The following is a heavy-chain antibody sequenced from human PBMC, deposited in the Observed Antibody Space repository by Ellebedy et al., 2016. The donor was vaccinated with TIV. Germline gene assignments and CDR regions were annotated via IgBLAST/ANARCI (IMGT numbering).Heavy chain of an antibody. V-gene: IGHV1-24*01. CDR3: ATPSAGGFLVSFDF. CDR1: GYTLTDLS. J-gene: IGHJ4*02. D-gene: IGHD6-6*01. Sequence: ASVKVSCKVSGYTLTDLSIHWVRQAPGKGLEWMGGLDPEYGKTVYAQNFQGRVTMTEDTSTDTGHMELSSLRSEDTAVYYCATPSAGGFLVSFDFWGQGTLVTVSS. CDR2: LDPEYGKT.